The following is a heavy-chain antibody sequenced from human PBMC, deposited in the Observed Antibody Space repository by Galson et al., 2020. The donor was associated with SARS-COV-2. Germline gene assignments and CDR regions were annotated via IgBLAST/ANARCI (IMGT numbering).Heavy chain of an antibody. CDR1: GFTFSSNA. CDR2: ISDNGGDT. V-gene: IGHV3-23*01. J-gene: IGHJ4*01. Sequence: GGSLRLSCAASGFTFSSNAMNWLRQAPGKGLEWVSLISDNGGDTQYADSVKGRFTISRDNSKNSLSLQMNSLRVEDTAVYYWARDNHADYWGHGTLVIVSS. CDR3: ARDNHADY.